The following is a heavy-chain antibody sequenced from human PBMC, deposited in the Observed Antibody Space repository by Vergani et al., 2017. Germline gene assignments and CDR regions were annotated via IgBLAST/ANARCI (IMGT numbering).Heavy chain of an antibody. CDR2: INPSGGHT. V-gene: IGHV1-46*01. Sequence: QVQVVQSGAEVKKSGASVKVSCKTSGYTFSNYYMHWVRQAPGQGLEWMGIINPSGGHTNYAQKFQGRVTITADKSTSTAYMELSSLRSEDTAVYYCARDQSITMVRGVVYGMDVWGQGP. D-gene: IGHD3-10*01. CDR1: GYTFSNYY. CDR3: ARDQSITMVRGVVYGMDV. J-gene: IGHJ6*02.